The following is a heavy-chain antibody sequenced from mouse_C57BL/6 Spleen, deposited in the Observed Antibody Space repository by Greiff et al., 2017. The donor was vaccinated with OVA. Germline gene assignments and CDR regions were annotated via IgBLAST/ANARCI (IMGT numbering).Heavy chain of an antibody. CDR3: ASDPDGYYVAWFAY. CDR2: ISDGGSYT. CDR1: GFTFSSYA. J-gene: IGHJ3*01. D-gene: IGHD2-3*01. Sequence: DVMLVESGGGLVKPGGSLKLSCAASGFTFSSYAMSWVRQTPEKRLEWVATISDGGSYTYYPDNVKGRFTISRDNAKNNLYLQMSHLKSEDTAMYYCASDPDGYYVAWFAYWGQGTLVTVSA. V-gene: IGHV5-4*03.